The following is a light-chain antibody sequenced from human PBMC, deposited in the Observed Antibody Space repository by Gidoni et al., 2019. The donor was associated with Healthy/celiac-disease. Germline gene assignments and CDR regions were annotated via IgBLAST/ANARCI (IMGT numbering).Light chain of an antibody. V-gene: IGKV1-5*03. CDR1: QSISSG. Sequence: DIQMTQSPSTLSASVGDRVTITYRASQSISSGLAWYQQKPGKAPKLLIYKASSLESGVPSRFSGSGSGTEFTLTISSLQPDDFATYYCQQYNSLWTFGQGTKVEIK. J-gene: IGKJ1*01. CDR2: KAS. CDR3: QQYNSLWT.